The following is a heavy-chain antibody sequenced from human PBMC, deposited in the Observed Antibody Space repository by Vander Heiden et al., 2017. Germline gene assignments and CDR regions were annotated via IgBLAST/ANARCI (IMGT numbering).Heavy chain of an antibody. J-gene: IGHJ6*02. CDR2: IYYSGGT. V-gene: IGHV4-59*01. D-gene: IGHD2-2*01. CDR1: GGSISSYY. Sequence: QVQLQESGPGLVKPSETRSLTCTVSGGSISSYYWGWIRQPPGKGLEWIGYIYYSGGTNYNPSLKSRVTISVDTSKNQFSLKLSSVTAADTAVYYCARDSKIIGLSRVYYYYGMDVWGQGTTVTVSS. CDR3: ARDSKIIGLSRVYYYYGMDV.